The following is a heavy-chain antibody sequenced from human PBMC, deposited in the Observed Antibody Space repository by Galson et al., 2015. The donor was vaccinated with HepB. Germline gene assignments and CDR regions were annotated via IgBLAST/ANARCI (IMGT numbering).Heavy chain of an antibody. CDR2: ISSSGSTI. Sequence: SLRLSCAASGFTFSDYYMSWIRQAPGKGLEWASYISSSGSTIYYADSVKGRFTISRDNAKNSLYLQMNSLRAEDTAVYYCARDSVIVVALDVWGQGTTVTVSS. CDR1: GFTFSDYY. V-gene: IGHV3-11*01. D-gene: IGHD3-22*01. CDR3: ARDSVIVVALDV. J-gene: IGHJ6*02.